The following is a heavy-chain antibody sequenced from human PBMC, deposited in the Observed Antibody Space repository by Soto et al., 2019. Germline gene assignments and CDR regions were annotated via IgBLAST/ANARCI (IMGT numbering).Heavy chain of an antibody. J-gene: IGHJ4*02. V-gene: IGHV1-2*02. Sequence: ASVKVSCKASGYSFTAYYMHWVRQAPGQGLEWMGWINSNRGATKSAPKFQGRVTMTRDTSVNTAYMEVSWLTSDDTAVYYCARDRGQNSGYDWGQGTLVTVSS. D-gene: IGHD5-12*01. CDR1: GYSFTAYY. CDR3: ARDRGQNSGYD. CDR2: INSNRGAT.